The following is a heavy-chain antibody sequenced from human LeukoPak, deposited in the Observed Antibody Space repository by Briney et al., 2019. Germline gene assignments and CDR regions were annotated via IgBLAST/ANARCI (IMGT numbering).Heavy chain of an antibody. D-gene: IGHD4-23*01. Sequence: SETLSLTCTVSGGATSSSNYYWARIRQPPGKGLEWMGSIFYSGTTHYNSSLKSRVTISIDTSKNQFSLKLSSVTAADTAVYYCARLSNYGGHSGDGYWGQGTLVTVSS. CDR2: IFYSGTT. J-gene: IGHJ4*02. V-gene: IGHV4-39*01. CDR3: ARLSNYGGHSGDGY. CDR1: GGATSSSNYY.